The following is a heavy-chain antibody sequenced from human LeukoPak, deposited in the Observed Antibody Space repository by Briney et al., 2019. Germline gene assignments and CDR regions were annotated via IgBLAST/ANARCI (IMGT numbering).Heavy chain of an antibody. J-gene: IGHJ3*02. CDR1: GGTFSSYA. Sequence: GASVKVSCKASGGTFSSYAISWVRQAPGQGLEWMGRIIPILGIANYAQKFQGRVTITADKSTSTAYMELSSLRSEDTAVYYCARRWAAAGPIDAFDIWGQGTMVTVSS. V-gene: IGHV1-69*04. D-gene: IGHD6-13*01. CDR2: IIPILGIA. CDR3: ARRWAAAGPIDAFDI.